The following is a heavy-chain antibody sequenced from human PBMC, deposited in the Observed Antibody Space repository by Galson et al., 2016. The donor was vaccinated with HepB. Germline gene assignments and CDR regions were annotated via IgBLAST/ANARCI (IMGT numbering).Heavy chain of an antibody. V-gene: IGHV3-53*01. CDR1: GFTVSDIY. J-gene: IGHJ6*03. Sequence: SLRLSCAASGFTVSDIYMSWVRQAPGKGLEWVSVIFYGGTTYYADSVKGRFTISRDNPRNLLHLQMNSLRVDDSAIYYCARGSGSGSSRFRFYFYMDMWGKGTTVTVSS. CDR3: ARGSGSGSSRFRFYFYMDM. D-gene: IGHD3-10*01. CDR2: IFYGGTT.